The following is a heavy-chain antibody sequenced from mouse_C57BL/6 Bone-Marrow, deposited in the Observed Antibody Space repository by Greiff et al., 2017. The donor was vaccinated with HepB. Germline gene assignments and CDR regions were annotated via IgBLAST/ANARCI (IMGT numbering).Heavy chain of an antibody. J-gene: IGHJ2*01. CDR3: ARSDYYGSSLNY. Sequence: QVQLQQSGAELVMPGASVKLSCKASGYTFTSYWMHWVKQRPGQGLEWIGEIDPSDSYTNYNQKFKGKSTLTVDKSSSTAYMQLSSLTSEDSAVYYCARSDYYGSSLNYWGQGTTLTVSS. D-gene: IGHD1-1*01. V-gene: IGHV1-69*01. CDR1: GYTFTSYW. CDR2: IDPSDSYT.